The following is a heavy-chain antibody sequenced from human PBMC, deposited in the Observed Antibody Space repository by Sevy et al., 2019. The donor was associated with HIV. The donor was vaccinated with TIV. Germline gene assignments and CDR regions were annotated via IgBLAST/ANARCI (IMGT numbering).Heavy chain of an antibody. V-gene: IGHV3-30-3*01. J-gene: IGHJ6*02. CDR1: GFAFTNYYA. D-gene: IGHD4-17*01. CDR2: ISYDGSDK. Sequence: GGSLRLSCTASGFAFTNYYAMHWVRQAPGKGLEWVALISYDGSDKFYADSVKGRFTITRDNFKNTLYLQMNGLTTEDTAVYYCARPRANYVDHYFFYAMDLWGQGTTVTVSS. CDR3: ARPRANYVDHYFFYAMDL.